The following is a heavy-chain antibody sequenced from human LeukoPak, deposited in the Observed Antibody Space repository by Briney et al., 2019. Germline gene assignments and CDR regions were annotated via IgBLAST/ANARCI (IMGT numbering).Heavy chain of an antibody. D-gene: IGHD3-22*01. CDR1: GFTFSSYW. J-gene: IGHJ4*02. CDR3: AKDRSRYDSSAYDFDY. Sequence: GGSLRLSCAASGFTFSSYWMSWVRQAPGKGLEWVANIKQDGSEKYYVDSVKGRFTISRDNAKNSLYLQMNSLRAEDTAVYYCAKDRSRYDSSAYDFDYWGQGTLVTVSS. V-gene: IGHV3-7*01. CDR2: IKQDGSEK.